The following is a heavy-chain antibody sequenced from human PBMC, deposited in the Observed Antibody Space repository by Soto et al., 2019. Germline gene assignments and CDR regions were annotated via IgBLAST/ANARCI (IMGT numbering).Heavy chain of an antibody. V-gene: IGHV1-18*01. Sequence: ASVKVSCKASGYTFTSYGISWVRQAPGQGLEWMGWISAYNGNTNYAQKLQGRVTMTTDTSTSTAYMELRSLRSDDTAVYYCARTGRITIFGVENWFDPWGQGTLVTVS. CDR1: GYTFTSYG. CDR3: ARTGRITIFGVENWFDP. J-gene: IGHJ5*02. D-gene: IGHD3-3*01. CDR2: ISAYNGNT.